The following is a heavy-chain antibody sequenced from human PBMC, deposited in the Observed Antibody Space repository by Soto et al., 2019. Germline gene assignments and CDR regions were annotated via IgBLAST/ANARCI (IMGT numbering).Heavy chain of an antibody. J-gene: IGHJ4*02. Sequence: VQLLESGGGLVQPGGSLRLSCAASGFTFSNYAMGWVRQAPGKGLEWVSAINTGGDETYYADSVKGRFTISRDNSKNTLYLQMHSLRGEDTATYYCAKKFYHQFESWGQGTLLTVSS. CDR2: INTGGDET. D-gene: IGHD2-2*01. V-gene: IGHV3-23*01. CDR3: AKKFYHQFES. CDR1: GFTFSNYA.